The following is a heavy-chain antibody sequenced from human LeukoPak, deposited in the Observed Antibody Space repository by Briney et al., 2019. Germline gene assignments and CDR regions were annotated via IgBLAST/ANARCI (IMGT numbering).Heavy chain of an antibody. CDR3: ARRRGQSSGPSYYYFYMDV. V-gene: IGHV4-59*01. J-gene: IGHJ6*03. Sequence: SETLSLTCTVSGGSISSYYWSWIRQPPEKGLEWIGYISYSGSTNYNPSLKSRVTISVDTSKNQFSLKLSSVTAADTAVYFCARRRGQSSGPSYYYFYMDVWGKGTTVTVSS. D-gene: IGHD2-8*02. CDR2: ISYSGST. CDR1: GGSISSYY.